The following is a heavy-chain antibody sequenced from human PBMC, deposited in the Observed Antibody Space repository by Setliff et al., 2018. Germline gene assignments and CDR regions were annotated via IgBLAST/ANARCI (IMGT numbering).Heavy chain of an antibody. J-gene: IGHJ4*02. V-gene: IGHV2-5*02. D-gene: IGHD3-22*01. Sequence: SGPTLVNPTQTLTLTCDSSGFSLSTSGVGVGWIRQPPGKALEWLALIYWDDDKRYSPSLKSRLTITKDTSKNQVVLTMTNMDPVDTATYYCAHRRGDYYDSSGYYYDYWGQGTLVTVSS. CDR1: GFSLSTSGVG. CDR3: AHRRGDYYDSSGYYYDY. CDR2: IYWDDDK.